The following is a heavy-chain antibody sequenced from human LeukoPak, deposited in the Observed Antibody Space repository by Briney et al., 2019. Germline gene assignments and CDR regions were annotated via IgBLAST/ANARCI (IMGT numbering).Heavy chain of an antibody. CDR3: ARARGSGSYYKLDYYYYYMDV. J-gene: IGHJ6*03. CDR1: GFTFSSYA. V-gene: IGHV3-66*01. D-gene: IGHD3-10*01. Sequence: GGSLRLSCAASGFTFSSYAMSWVRQAPGKGLEWVSVIYSGGSTYYADSVKGRFTISRDNSKNTLYLQMNSLRAEDTAVYYCARARGSGSYYKLDYYYYYMDVWGKGTTVTISS. CDR2: IYSGGST.